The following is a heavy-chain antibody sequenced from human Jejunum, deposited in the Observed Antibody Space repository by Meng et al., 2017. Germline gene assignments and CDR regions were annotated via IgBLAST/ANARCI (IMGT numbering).Heavy chain of an antibody. Sequence: EVELVESGGTLVQPGGCLGLSCAASGFTFSSNYMGCVRRAPGKGLEWVSAIDRGTDTYYADSVKGRFTMSRDKSKNTLYLEMSNLRAEDTALYYCAKHLSGSYTFDYWGQGTLVTVSS. CDR3: AKHLSGSYTFDY. D-gene: IGHD1-26*01. J-gene: IGHJ4*02. V-gene: IGHV3-23*04. CDR1: GFTFSSNY. CDR2: IDRGTDT.